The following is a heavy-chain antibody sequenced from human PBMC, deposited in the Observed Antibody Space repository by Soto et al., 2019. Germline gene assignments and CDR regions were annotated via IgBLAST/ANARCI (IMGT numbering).Heavy chain of an antibody. Sequence: RGESLKISCKGSGYRFTSQWIGWVRQMPGKGLEWMGVIYPGDSDTKYSPSFQGQVTISADKSISTAYLQWSSLQASDTAMYYCASLGSGRGYYFDYWGQGTLVTVSS. J-gene: IGHJ4*02. V-gene: IGHV5-51*01. CDR1: GYRFTSQW. CDR3: ASLGSGRGYYFDY. CDR2: IYPGDSDT. D-gene: IGHD1-26*01.